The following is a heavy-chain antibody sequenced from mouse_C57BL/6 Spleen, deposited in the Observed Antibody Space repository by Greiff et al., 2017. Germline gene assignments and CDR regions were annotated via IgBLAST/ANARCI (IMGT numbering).Heavy chain of an antibody. J-gene: IGHJ3*01. D-gene: IGHD1-1*01. CDR2: ISSGSSTI. CDR1: GFTFSDYG. Sequence: EVQRVESGGGLVKPGGSLKLSCAASGFTFSDYGMHWVRQAPEKGLEWVAYISSGSSTIYYADTVKGRFTISRDNAKNPLFLQMTSLRSEDTAMYYCARESYYGSSSWFAYWGQGTLVTVSA. CDR3: ARESYYGSSSWFAY. V-gene: IGHV5-17*01.